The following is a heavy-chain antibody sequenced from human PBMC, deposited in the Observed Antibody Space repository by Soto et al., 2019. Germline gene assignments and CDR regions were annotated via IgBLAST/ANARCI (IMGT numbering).Heavy chain of an antibody. D-gene: IGHD6-13*01. V-gene: IGHV1-69*01. CDR1: GGTFSSYA. J-gene: IGHJ6*02. Sequence: QVQLVQSGAEVKKPGSSVKVSCKASGGTFSSYAISWVRQAPGQGLEWMGGIIPIFGTANYAQKFQGRVTITADESTSTAYMELISLRSEDTAVDYCARASGIAAAGDYYYGMDVWGQGTTVTVSS. CDR2: IIPIFGTA. CDR3: ARASGIAAAGDYYYGMDV.